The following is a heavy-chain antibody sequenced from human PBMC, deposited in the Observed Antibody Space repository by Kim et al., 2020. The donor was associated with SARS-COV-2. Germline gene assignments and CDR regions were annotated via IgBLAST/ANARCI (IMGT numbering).Heavy chain of an antibody. CDR2: INHSGST. D-gene: IGHD3-10*01. J-gene: IGHJ3*02. CDR3: ARDPSGSYYKLDAFDI. V-gene: IGHV4-34*01. Sequence: SETLSLTCAVYGGSFSGYYWSWIRQPPGKGLEWIGEINHSGSTNYNPSLKSRVTISVDTSKNQFSLKLSSVTAADTAVYYCARDPSGSYYKLDAFDIWGQGTMVTVSS. CDR1: GGSFSGYY.